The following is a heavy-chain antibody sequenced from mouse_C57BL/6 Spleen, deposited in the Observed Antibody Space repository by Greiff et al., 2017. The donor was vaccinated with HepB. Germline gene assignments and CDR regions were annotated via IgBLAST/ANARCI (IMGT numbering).Heavy chain of an antibody. CDR1: GYAFTNYL. CDR3: ARWGSSGYPLFDY. J-gene: IGHJ2*01. Sequence: QVQLQQSGAELVRPGTSVKVSCKASGYAFTNYLIEWVKQRPGQGLEWIGVINPGSGGTNYNEKFKGKATLTADKSSSTAYMQLSSLTSEDSAVYFCARWGSSGYPLFDYWGQGTTLTVSS. D-gene: IGHD3-2*02. CDR2: INPGSGGT. V-gene: IGHV1-54*01.